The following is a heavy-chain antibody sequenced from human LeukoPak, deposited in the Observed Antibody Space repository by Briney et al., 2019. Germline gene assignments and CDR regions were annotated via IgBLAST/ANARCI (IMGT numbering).Heavy chain of an antibody. Sequence: PGGSLRLSCAASGFTFSSYAMSWVRQAPGEGLEWVSAISGSGGSTYYADSVKGRFTISRDNSKNTLYLQMNSLRAEDTAVYYCAKSRGPYGDYGTPFDYWGQGTLVTVSS. V-gene: IGHV3-23*01. J-gene: IGHJ4*02. CDR2: ISGSGGST. CDR3: AKSRGPYGDYGTPFDY. CDR1: GFTFSSYA. D-gene: IGHD4-17*01.